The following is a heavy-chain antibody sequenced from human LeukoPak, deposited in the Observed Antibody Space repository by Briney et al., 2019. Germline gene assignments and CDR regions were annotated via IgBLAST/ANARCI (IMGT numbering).Heavy chain of an antibody. V-gene: IGHV4-39*01. CDR1: GDSITTNSYW. CDR3: ARRGIWDLQIGNWFDP. Sequence: SETLSLTRSISGDSITTNSYWWGWIRQSPGKGLEWIGSIYSSGNSYYNPSLKTRATISPDTSKNQYSLRLTSVTAADTAIYYCARRGIWDLQIGNWFDPWGQGILVIVSS. CDR2: IYSSGNS. J-gene: IGHJ5*02. D-gene: IGHD3-16*01.